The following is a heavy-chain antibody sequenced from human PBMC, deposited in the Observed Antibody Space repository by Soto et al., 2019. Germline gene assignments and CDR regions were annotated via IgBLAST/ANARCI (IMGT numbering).Heavy chain of an antibody. CDR1: GFSLSTSGMC. J-gene: IGHJ6*02. CDR3: ARILTEPYDYYGMDV. CDR2: IDWDDDK. Sequence: ESGPTLVNPTQTLTLTCTFSGFSLSTSGMCVTWIRQPPGKALEWLALIDWDDDKYYSTSLKTRLTISKDTSKNQVVLTMTNMDPVDTATYYCARILTEPYDYYGMDVWGQGTTVTVSS. V-gene: IGHV2-70*01.